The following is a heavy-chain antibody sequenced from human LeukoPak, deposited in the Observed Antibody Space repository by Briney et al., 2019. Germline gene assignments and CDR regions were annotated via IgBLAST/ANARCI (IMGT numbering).Heavy chain of an antibody. D-gene: IGHD2-15*01. Sequence: PGGSLRLSCAASGFTFSRYWMHWVRQAPGEGLVWVSRMNSDGSSTNYADSVKGRFTISRDNAKNTLYLQMNSLRADDTAVYYCARDICSGIGCYPRAPFDYWGQGTLVTVSS. CDR2: MNSDGSST. CDR1: GFTFSRYW. V-gene: IGHV3-74*01. J-gene: IGHJ4*02. CDR3: ARDICSGIGCYPRAPFDY.